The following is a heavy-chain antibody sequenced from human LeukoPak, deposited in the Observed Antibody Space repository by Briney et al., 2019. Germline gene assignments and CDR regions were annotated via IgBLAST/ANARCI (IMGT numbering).Heavy chain of an antibody. CDR2: INHSGST. J-gene: IGHJ6*03. Sequence: PSETLSLTCAVYGGSFSGYYWSWIRQPPGKGLEWIGEINHSGSTNYNPSLKSRVTISVDTSKNQFSLKLSSVTAADTAVYYCARHRRNAYYYYYYMDVWGKGTTVTISS. D-gene: IGHD1-1*01. V-gene: IGHV4-34*01. CDR3: ARHRRNAYYYYYYMDV. CDR1: GGSFSGYY.